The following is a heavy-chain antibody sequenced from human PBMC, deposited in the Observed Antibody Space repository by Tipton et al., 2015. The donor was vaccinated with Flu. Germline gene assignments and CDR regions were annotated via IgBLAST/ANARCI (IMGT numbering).Heavy chain of an antibody. J-gene: IGHJ3*02. Sequence: SLRLSCAASGFTFSSYAIHWVRQAPGKGLEWVAVISYDGSNKYYADSVKGRFTISRDNSKNTLYLQMNSLRAEDTAVYYCAREDGNYVILTGEAFDIWGQGTMVTVSS. V-gene: IGHV3-30-3*01. D-gene: IGHD3-9*01. CDR1: GFTFSSYA. CDR3: AREDGNYVILTGEAFDI. CDR2: ISYDGSNK.